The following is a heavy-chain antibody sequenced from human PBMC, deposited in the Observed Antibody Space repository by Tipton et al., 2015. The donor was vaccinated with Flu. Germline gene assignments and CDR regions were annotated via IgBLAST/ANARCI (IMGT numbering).Heavy chain of an antibody. CDR2: ISTTGTT. J-gene: IGHJ4*02. CDR3: ARAPPLVYGDFEN. D-gene: IGHD4-17*01. Sequence: TLSLTCTVSGDSITSGSYYWNWIRQPAGKGLEWIGRISTTGTTNYNPSLKRRVTMSVDSSKNLFSLSLTSVTAADSAVYYCARAPPLVYGDFENWGQGILVTVSS. V-gene: IGHV4-61*02. CDR1: GDSITSGSYY.